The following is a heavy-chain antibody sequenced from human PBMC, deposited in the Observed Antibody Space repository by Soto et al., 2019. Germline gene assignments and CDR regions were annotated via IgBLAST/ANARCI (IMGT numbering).Heavy chain of an antibody. Sequence: GGSIKLSCAASGFSVDDYTMHWVRQAQGKGLEWVSLISWDGGSTYYADSVKGRFTISRDNSKNSLYLQMNSLRTEDTALYYCAKDIQPYSYGYYYYYYGMGVWGQGTTVTVSS. CDR2: ISWDGGST. J-gene: IGHJ6*02. CDR1: GFSVDDYT. D-gene: IGHD5-18*01. CDR3: AKDIQPYSYGYYYYYYGMGV. V-gene: IGHV3-43*01.